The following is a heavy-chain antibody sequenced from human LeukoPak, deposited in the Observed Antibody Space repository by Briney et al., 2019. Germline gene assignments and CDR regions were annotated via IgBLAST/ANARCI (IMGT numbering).Heavy chain of an antibody. Sequence: TSETLSLTCTVSAYSISSAYYWGWIRQPPGKGLEWIGSIYHSGSTYYNPSLQSRITISVVTSKNQFSLKVRSVTAADTAVYFCARASPPDCTDGVCSAYNIDYWGQGTLVTVSS. CDR1: AYSISSAYY. CDR2: IYHSGST. V-gene: IGHV4-38-2*02. J-gene: IGHJ4*02. D-gene: IGHD2-8*01. CDR3: ARASPPDCTDGVCSAYNIDY.